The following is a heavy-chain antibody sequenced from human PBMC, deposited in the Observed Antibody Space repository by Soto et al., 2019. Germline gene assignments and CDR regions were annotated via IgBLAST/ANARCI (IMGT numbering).Heavy chain of an antibody. CDR2: IYYSGTT. J-gene: IGHJ3*02. CDR1: GCTISGGGYY. V-gene: IGHV4-31*03. D-gene: IGHD6-6*01. Sequence: SETLSLTCPVSGCTISGGGYYWSWIRQHPGKGREWIGYIYYSGTTYYNPSLKSRVTISVDTSKNQFSLKLSSVTAAETAVYYCARVSKAARELRGEYNRRAPDAFDIWGQGTMVTVSS. CDR3: ARVSKAARELRGEYNRRAPDAFDI.